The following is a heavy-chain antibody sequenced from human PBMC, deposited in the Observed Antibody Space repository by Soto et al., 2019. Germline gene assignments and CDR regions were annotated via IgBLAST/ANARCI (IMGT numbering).Heavy chain of an antibody. CDR3: ARGDWNYDLDY. V-gene: IGHV4-31*03. Sequence: PSETLSLTCTFSCGSIISGGYYWSWIRQHPGKGLEWIGYIYYSGSTYYNPSLKSRVTISVDTSKNQFSLKLSSVTAADTAVYYCARGDWNYDLDYWGQGTLVTVSS. CDR1: CGSIISGGYY. CDR2: IYYSGST. J-gene: IGHJ4*02. D-gene: IGHD1-7*01.